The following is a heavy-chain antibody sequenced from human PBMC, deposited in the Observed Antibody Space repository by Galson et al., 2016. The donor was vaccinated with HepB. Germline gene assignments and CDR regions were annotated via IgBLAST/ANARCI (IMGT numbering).Heavy chain of an antibody. V-gene: IGHV3-74*01. CDR3: VRYHYSEGYFDY. Sequence: SLRLSCAASGFTFTTYWMHWVRRAPGEGLVWVSRIDRDGSTAHYADSVRGRLTISRDNAKNTLYLQMNSLRAEDTAVYYCVRYHYSEGYFDYWGQGTLVSVSS. CDR2: IDRDGSTA. D-gene: IGHD3-22*01. J-gene: IGHJ4*02. CDR1: GFTFTTYW.